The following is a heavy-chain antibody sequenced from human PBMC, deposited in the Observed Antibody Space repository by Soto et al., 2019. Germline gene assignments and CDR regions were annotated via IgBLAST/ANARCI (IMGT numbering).Heavy chain of an antibody. CDR2: IYFRGNT. V-gene: IGHV4-31*03. CDR1: GASINSGGYY. Sequence: PSETLSLTCTVSGASINSGGYYWSWVRQLPGKGLEWIGYIYFRGNTYYNPSLESRVTISLDTSQNQFSLKLSSVTAADTAVYYCATGDAWEALLAFWGQGTLVTVSS. D-gene: IGHD4-17*01. J-gene: IGHJ4*02. CDR3: ATGDAWEALLAF.